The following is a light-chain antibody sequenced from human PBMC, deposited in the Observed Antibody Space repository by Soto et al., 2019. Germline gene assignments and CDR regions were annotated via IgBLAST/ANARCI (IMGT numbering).Light chain of an antibody. CDR3: SSYAGSNNHWV. V-gene: IGLV2-8*01. Sequence: QSALTQPPSASGSPGQSVTISCTGTSSDVGGYNYVSWYQQHPGKAPKLMIYEVSTRPSGVPDRFSGSKSGNTASLTVSGLQDEDEADYDCSSYAGSNNHWVFGGGTKVTVL. J-gene: IGLJ3*02. CDR2: EVS. CDR1: SSDVGGYNY.